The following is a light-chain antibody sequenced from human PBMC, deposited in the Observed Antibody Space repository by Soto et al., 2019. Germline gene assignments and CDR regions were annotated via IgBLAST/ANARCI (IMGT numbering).Light chain of an antibody. CDR2: DVN. V-gene: IGLV2-11*01. CDR3: CSYGGTYSFVVL. Sequence: QSALTQPRSVSGSPGQSVTISCTGTNSDVGHSDFVSWYQQHPGKVPKLMIYDVNKRPSGVPDRFSGSKSGNTASLTISGLQAEDEADYFCCSYGGTYSFVVLFGGGTKVTVL. J-gene: IGLJ3*02. CDR1: NSDVGHSDF.